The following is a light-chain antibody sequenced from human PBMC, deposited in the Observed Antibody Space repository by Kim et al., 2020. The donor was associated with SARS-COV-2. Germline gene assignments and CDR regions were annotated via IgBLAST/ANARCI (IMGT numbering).Light chain of an antibody. J-gene: IGLJ3*02. V-gene: IGLV1-47*01. Sequence: GKRVTISCSGRRSNIGSNYVYCDQSLPGTAPKLLVYRNNQRPSGVPARFSGSKSGTSASLAISGLRSEDEADYYCAAWDDSLSEGVFGGGTQLTV. CDR3: AAWDDSLSEGV. CDR2: RNN. CDR1: RSNIGSNY.